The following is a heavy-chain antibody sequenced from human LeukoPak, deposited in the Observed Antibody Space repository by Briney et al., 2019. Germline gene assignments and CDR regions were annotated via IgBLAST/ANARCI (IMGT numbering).Heavy chain of an antibody. D-gene: IGHD2-2*02. CDR2: IYYSGST. Sequence: SETLSLTCTVSGGSISSYYWSWIRQPPGKGLEWIGYIYYSGSTNYNPSLKSRVTISVDTSKNQFSLKLSSVTAADTAVYYCARDLVVVPTVIPGWFDPWSQGTLVTVSS. V-gene: IGHV4-59*01. CDR1: GGSISSYY. CDR3: ARDLVVVPTVIPGWFDP. J-gene: IGHJ5*02.